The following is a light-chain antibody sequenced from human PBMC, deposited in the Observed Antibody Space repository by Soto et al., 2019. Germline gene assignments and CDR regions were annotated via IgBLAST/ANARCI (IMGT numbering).Light chain of an antibody. V-gene: IGLV2-23*01. Sequence: QSVLTQPASVSGSPGQSITMSCTGTSSDVGSYNLVSWYQQHPGKAPKLMIYEGSKRPSGVSNRFSGSKSGNTASLTISGLQAEDEADYYCCSYAGSSTYVFGTGTKV. CDR1: SSDVGSYNL. CDR2: EGS. J-gene: IGLJ1*01. CDR3: CSYAGSSTYV.